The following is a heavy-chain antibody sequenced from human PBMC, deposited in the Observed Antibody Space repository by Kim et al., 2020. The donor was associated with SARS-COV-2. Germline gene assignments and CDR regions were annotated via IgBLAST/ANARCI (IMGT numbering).Heavy chain of an antibody. CDR3: TREKLHYDSSGYYYAY. CDR2: INPNNGGT. CDR1: GSTFTDYY. D-gene: IGHD3-22*01. Sequence: ASVKVSCKTSGSTFTDYYVHWVREAPGQGLEWMGWINPNNGGTNYAQKFQGRVTMTRDTAINTAYMELSGLRSDDTAIYYCTREKLHYDSSGYYYAYWGQGTQLTVSS. V-gene: IGHV1-2*02. J-gene: IGHJ4*02.